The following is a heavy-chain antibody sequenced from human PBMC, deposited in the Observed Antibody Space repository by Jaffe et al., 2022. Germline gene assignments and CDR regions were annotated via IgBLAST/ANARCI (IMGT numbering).Heavy chain of an antibody. CDR1: GGSISSYY. D-gene: IGHD5-12*01. Sequence: QVQLQESGPGLVKPSETLSLTCTVSGGSISSYYWSWIRQPPGKGLEWIGYIYYSGSTNYNPSLKSRVTISVDTSKNQFSLKLSSVTAADTAVYYCARVGYDFYFDYWGQGTLVTVSS. J-gene: IGHJ4*02. V-gene: IGHV4-59*01. CDR2: IYYSGST. CDR3: ARVGYDFYFDY.